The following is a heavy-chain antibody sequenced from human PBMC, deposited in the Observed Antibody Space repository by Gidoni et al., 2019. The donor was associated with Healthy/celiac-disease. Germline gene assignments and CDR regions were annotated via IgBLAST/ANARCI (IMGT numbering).Heavy chain of an antibody. J-gene: IGHJ6*02. D-gene: IGHD1-1*01. V-gene: IGHV3-30*18. CDR2: ISYDGSNK. CDR3: AKSGLERYYYYGMDV. Sequence: APGKGLEWVAVISYDGSNKYYADSVKGRFTISRDNSKNTLYLQMNSLRAEDTAVYYCAKSGLERYYYYGMDVWGQGTTVTVSS.